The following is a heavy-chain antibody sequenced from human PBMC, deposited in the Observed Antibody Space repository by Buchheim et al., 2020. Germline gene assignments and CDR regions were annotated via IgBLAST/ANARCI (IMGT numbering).Heavy chain of an antibody. J-gene: IGHJ6*03. V-gene: IGHV3-7*03. D-gene: IGHD2-8*01. CDR2: IRQDGNEK. CDR3: ARGFHCTNGVCYPDYYYYYMDV. CDR1: GFTFNLHW. Sequence: EVQLVESGGGLVQPGGSLRLSCAASGFTFNLHWMSWVRQAPGKGLEWVATIRQDGNEKYYVDSVKGRFTISRDNAKNSLSLEMNSLRAEDTAVYYCARGFHCTNGVCYPDYYYYYMDVWGKGTT.